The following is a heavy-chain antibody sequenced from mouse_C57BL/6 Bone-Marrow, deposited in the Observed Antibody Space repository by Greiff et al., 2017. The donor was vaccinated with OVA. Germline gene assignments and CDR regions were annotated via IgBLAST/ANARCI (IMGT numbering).Heavy chain of an antibody. CDR3: ARDLHYYYGSSPFAY. J-gene: IGHJ3*01. CDR2: SRNKANDYTT. V-gene: IGHV7-1*01. Sequence: EVQVVESGGGLVQSGRSLRLSCATSGFTFSDFYMEWVRQAPGKGLEWIAASRNKANDYTTEYSASVKGRFIVSRDTSQSILYLQMNALRAEDTAIYYCARDLHYYYGSSPFAYWGQGTLVTVSA. D-gene: IGHD1-1*01. CDR1: GFTFSDFY.